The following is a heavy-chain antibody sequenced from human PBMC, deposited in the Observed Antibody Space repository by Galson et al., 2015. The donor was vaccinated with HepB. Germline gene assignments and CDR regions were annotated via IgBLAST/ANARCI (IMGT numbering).Heavy chain of an antibody. V-gene: IGHV1-69*04. CDR2: IIPILGIA. Sequence: SVKVSCKASGGTFSSYAISWVRQAPGQGLEWMGRIIPILGIANYAQKFQGRVTITADKSTSTAYMELSSLRSEDTAVYYCAREAREITPTTYYYDSSGYYYIDYWGQGTLVTVSS. CDR1: GGTFSSYA. CDR3: AREAREITPTTYYYDSSGYYYIDY. J-gene: IGHJ4*02. D-gene: IGHD3-22*01.